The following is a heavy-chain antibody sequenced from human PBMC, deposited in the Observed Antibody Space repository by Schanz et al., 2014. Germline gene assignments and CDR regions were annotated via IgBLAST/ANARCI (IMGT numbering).Heavy chain of an antibody. CDR1: GFTFITFA. D-gene: IGHD3-10*01. CDR2: IGGDASRT. CDR3: ARAPPLVRGIAGWFGP. J-gene: IGHJ5*02. V-gene: IGHV3-23*04. Sequence: EVHLVESGGGLVQPGGSLRLSCAASGFTFITFAMSWVRQAPGKGPEWVSAIGGDASRTYYADSVKGRFTISRDNSKSTLYLKRNSRGAADTAVYYCARAPPLVRGIAGWFGPWGQGSLVTVSS.